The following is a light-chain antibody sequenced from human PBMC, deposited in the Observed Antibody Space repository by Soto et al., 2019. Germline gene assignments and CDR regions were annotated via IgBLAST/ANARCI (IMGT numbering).Light chain of an antibody. CDR2: GNS. Sequence: QAVVTQPPSVSGAPGQRVTISCTGSSSNIGAGYDVHWYQQFPGTTPKFLIYGNSNRPSGVPDRFSGSKSGTSASLAITGLQAEDEADYYCQSYDSSLSGVVFGGGTKLTVL. CDR3: QSYDSSLSGVV. V-gene: IGLV1-40*01. CDR1: SSNIGAGYD. J-gene: IGLJ2*01.